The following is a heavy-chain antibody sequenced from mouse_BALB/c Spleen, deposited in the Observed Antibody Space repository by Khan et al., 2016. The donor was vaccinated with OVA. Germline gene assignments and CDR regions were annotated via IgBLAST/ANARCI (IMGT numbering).Heavy chain of an antibody. J-gene: IGHJ2*01. CDR3: ARRGLRWDFDY. CDR1: GYSFINYW. Sequence: QVRLQQSGAELAKPWASVKMSCKASGYSFINYWILWVNQSPGQGLEWIGYINPSTGYTDYNQNFKDKATLTADKSYSTAYMQLSRLTSEDSAVYYCARRGLRWDFDYWGQGTTLTVSS. D-gene: IGHD1-1*01. V-gene: IGHV1-7*01. CDR2: INPSTGYT.